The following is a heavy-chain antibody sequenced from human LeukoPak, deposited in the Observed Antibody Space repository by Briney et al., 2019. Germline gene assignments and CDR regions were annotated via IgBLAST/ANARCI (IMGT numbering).Heavy chain of an antibody. J-gene: IGHJ3*02. D-gene: IGHD3-16*01. CDR3: ITDPGEWQPI. CDR1: GFTINSND. Sequence: PGGSLRLSCAASGFTINSNDMSWVRQAPGKGLEWVSVIDSGGRTFYADSVKGRFTISRDNSKNTLDLQMNSLRVEDTAVYYCITDPGEWQPIWGQGTMVTVSS. CDR2: IDSGGRT. V-gene: IGHV3-53*01.